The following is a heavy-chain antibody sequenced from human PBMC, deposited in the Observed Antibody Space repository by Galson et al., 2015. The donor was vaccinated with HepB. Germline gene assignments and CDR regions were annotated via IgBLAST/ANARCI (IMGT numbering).Heavy chain of an antibody. V-gene: IGHV3-7*01. J-gene: IGHJ4*02. Sequence: SLRLSCAASGFTFSSYWMSWVRQAPGKGLEWVANIKQDGSEKYYVDSVRGRFTISRDNAKNSLYLQMNSLRAEDTAVYYCARDPKDTAMVANDYWGQGTLVTVSS. CDR3: ARDPKDTAMVANDY. D-gene: IGHD5-18*01. CDR1: GFTFSSYW. CDR2: IKQDGSEK.